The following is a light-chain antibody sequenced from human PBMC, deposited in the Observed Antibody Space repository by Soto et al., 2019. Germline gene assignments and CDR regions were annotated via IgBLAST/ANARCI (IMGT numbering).Light chain of an antibody. V-gene: IGLV2-14*01. J-gene: IGLJ1*01. CDR1: SGDVGTYNY. CDR3: SSYSSRSTRYV. Sequence: QSALTQPASVSGSPGQSITISCTGTSGDVGTYNYVSWYLQHPGQAPKLMIYDVSNRPSGVSNRLSGSKSGNTASLTISGLQAEDEADYYCSSYSSRSTRYVFGTGTKLTVL. CDR2: DVS.